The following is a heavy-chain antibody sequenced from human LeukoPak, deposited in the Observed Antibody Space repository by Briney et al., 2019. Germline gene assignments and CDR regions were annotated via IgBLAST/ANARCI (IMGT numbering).Heavy chain of an antibody. Sequence: GGSLRLACAASSLSVSTNYLSWVRQPPGEGLEWVSVVYSDGSTSYTDSVKGRFTMSRDNSKNTLYLQVNSLRPEDTAVYYCARDQRSESYYPWGWFDPWGQGTLVTVSS. CDR2: VYSDGST. CDR3: ARDQRSESYYPWGWFDP. D-gene: IGHD1-26*01. J-gene: IGHJ5*02. CDR1: SLSVSTNY. V-gene: IGHV3-66*02.